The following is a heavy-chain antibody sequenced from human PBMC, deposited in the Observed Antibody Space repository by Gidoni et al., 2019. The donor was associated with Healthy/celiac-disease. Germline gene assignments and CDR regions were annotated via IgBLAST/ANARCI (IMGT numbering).Heavy chain of an antibody. J-gene: IGHJ4*02. D-gene: IGHD3-22*01. CDR1: GFSFSSYA. CDR2: MSGSGGST. V-gene: IGHV3-23*01. CDR3: AKAARAYYYDSSGYY. Sequence: EVQLLESGGGLVQPGGSLRLSCAASGFSFSSYAMSWVRQASGKGLEWVPAMSGSGGSTYYADSVKGRFTISRDNSKNTLYLQMNSLRAEDTAVYYCAKAARAYYYDSSGYYWGQGTLVTVSA.